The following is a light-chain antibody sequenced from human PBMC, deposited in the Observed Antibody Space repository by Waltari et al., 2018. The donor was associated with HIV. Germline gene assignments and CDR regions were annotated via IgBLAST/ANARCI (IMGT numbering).Light chain of an antibody. CDR3: ASFTTSATYV. J-gene: IGLJ1*01. CDR1: SSAVGYTNR. Sequence: QSALTQPPSVSGSPGQSVTISCTGTSSAVGYTNRVSWYQQSPGTAPKILIYEVTHRPSGVPDRFSGSKSGNTASLTISGLQAEDEADYYCASFTTSATYVFGLGTKVTVL. CDR2: EVT. V-gene: IGLV2-18*02.